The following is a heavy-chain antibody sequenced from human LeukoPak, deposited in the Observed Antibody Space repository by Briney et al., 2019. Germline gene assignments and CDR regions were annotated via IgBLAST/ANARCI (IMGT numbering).Heavy chain of an antibody. CDR2: TSYRSKWYN. CDR1: GDSVSTNSVA. Sequence: SQTLSLTCAISGDSVSTNSVAWNWIRQSPSRGLEWLGRTSYRSKWYNDYAVSVKSRITITPDTSKNQFSLQLNSVTPEDTAVYYCAREAEITRFDYWGQGALVTVSS. D-gene: IGHD5-24*01. CDR3: AREAEITRFDY. V-gene: IGHV6-1*01. J-gene: IGHJ4*02.